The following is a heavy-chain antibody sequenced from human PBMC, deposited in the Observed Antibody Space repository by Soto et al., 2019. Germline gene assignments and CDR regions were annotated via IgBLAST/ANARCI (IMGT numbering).Heavy chain of an antibody. CDR1: GDSVTSDSYF. D-gene: IGHD6-13*01. J-gene: IGHJ6*02. V-gene: IGHV4-61*01. Sequence: SETLSLTCTVSGDSVTSDSYFWSWIRQPPGKGLEWIGNSYYSGYYSGSTNHNPSLKSRVTVSVDTSKKQFSLKLTSVTAAGTAVYYCARYSSNWFQTEGMDVWGQGTTVTVSS. CDR3: ARYSSNWFQTEGMDV. CDR2: SYYSGYYSGST.